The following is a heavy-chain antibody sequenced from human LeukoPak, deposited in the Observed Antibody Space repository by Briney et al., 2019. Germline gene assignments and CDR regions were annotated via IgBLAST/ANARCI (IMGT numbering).Heavy chain of an antibody. CDR2: IYTSGST. V-gene: IGHV4-4*07. CDR3: ARGLAARRGSNWFDP. CDR1: GGPISSYY. D-gene: IGHD6-6*01. Sequence: SETLSLSCTISGGPISSYYWSWIRQPAGKGVEWIGRIYTSGSTNYNPSLKSRVTMSVDTSKNQCSLKLSSVTAADTAVYYCARGLAARRGSNWFDPWGQGTLVTVSS. J-gene: IGHJ5*02.